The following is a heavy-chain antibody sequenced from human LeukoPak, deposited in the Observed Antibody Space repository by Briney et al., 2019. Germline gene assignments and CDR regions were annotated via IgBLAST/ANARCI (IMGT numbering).Heavy chain of an antibody. CDR3: AKEDYYDSSGYSQGFDY. Sequence: PGGSLRLSCAASGFTFSSYSMNWVRQAPGKGLEWVSHITASGTAMFYADSVKGRFTISRDNAKNSLYLQMNSLRDEDTAVYYCAKEDYYDSSGYSQGFDYWGQGTLVTVSS. J-gene: IGHJ4*02. CDR2: ITASGTAM. CDR1: GFTFSSYS. D-gene: IGHD3-22*01. V-gene: IGHV3-48*02.